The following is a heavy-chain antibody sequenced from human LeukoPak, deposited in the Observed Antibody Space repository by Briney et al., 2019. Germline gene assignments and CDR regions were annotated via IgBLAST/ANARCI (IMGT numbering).Heavy chain of an antibody. V-gene: IGHV3-21*01. CDR2: ISSSSSYI. D-gene: IGHD4-17*01. J-gene: IGHJ4*02. CDR1: GFTFSSYS. CDR3: ARDRGDYGDYGGDY. Sequence: GGSLRLSCAASGFTFSSYSMNWVRQAPGKGLEWVSSISSSSSYIYYADSVKGRFTISRDNAKNSLYLQMNSLRAEDTAVYYCARDRGDYGDYGGDYWGQGTLVTVSS.